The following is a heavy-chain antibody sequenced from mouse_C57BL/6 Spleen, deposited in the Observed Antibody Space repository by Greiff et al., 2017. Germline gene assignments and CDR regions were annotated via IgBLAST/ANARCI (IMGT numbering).Heavy chain of an antibody. J-gene: IGHJ2*01. V-gene: IGHV5-6*01. D-gene: IGHD1-1*01. Sequence: EVMLVESGGDLVKPGGSLKLSCAASGFTFSSYGMSWVRQTPDKRLEWVATISRCVSYTYYPDSVKGRFTFSRDNAKNTLYLQMSSLKSEDTAMYYCARQGVHYCGSSHYYFDDWGKGTTLTVSS. CDR3: ARQGVHYCGSSHYYFDD. CDR1: GFTFSSYG. CDR2: ISRCVSYT.